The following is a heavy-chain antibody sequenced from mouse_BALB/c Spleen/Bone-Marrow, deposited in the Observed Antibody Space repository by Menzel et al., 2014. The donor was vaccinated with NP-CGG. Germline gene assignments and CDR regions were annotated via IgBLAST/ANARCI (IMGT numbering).Heavy chain of an antibody. CDR3: ARIYYGNFYAMDY. CDR1: GYTFTSSW. CDR2: IHPNSGNT. V-gene: IGHV1S130*01. J-gene: IGHJ4*01. Sequence: LMESGSVLVRPGASVKLSCKASGYTFTSSWMHWAKQRPGQGLEWIGEIHPNSGNTNYNEKFKGKATLTADTSSSTAYVDLSSLTSEDSAVYYCARIYYGNFYAMDYWGQGTSVTVSS. D-gene: IGHD2-1*01.